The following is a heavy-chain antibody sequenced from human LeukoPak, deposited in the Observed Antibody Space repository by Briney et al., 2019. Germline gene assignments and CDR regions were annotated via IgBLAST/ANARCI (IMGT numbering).Heavy chain of an antibody. D-gene: IGHD2-15*01. CDR3: ARCPSVSPRTPYFSYSMSA. CDR2: IDPHSGGT. J-gene: IGHJ6*03. V-gene: IGHV1-2*02. Sequence: ASVKVSCKSSEYTFTDYYIHWVRQAPGQGLEWMGWIDPHSGGTDYAQKFQGRVTMTRGTSISTTYMELTRLTSDDTAVYYCARCPSVSPRTPYFSYSMSAWGKGTTVTVSS. CDR1: EYTFTDYY.